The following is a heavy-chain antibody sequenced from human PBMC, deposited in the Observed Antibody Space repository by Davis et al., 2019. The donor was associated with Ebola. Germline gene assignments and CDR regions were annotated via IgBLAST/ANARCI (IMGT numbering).Heavy chain of an antibody. CDR1: GGSISPYY. Sequence: GSLRLSCTVSGGSISPYYWGWIRQPPGKGLELIGYIHYTGVTNYHPSLMSRVSISLDTSKTQLSLNLASVTAADTAIYYCARATRHCSPGCYFDSWGQGSLVSVSS. CDR3: ARATRHCSPGCYFDS. J-gene: IGHJ4*02. CDR2: IHYTGVT. V-gene: IGHV4-59*01. D-gene: IGHD2-21*02.